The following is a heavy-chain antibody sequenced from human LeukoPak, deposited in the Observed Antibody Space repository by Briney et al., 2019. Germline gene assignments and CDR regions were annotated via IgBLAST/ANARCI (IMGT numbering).Heavy chain of an antibody. Sequence: PSETLSLTCTVSGGSISSGSYYWSWIRQPAGKGLEWIGRIYTSGSTYYNPSLKSRVTISVDTSKNQFSLKLSSVTAADTAVYYCAPLPRETGYYYYMDVWGKGTTVTVSS. CDR2: IYTSGST. J-gene: IGHJ6*03. D-gene: IGHD3-10*01. CDR3: APLPRETGYYYYMDV. CDR1: GGSISSGSYY. V-gene: IGHV4-61*02.